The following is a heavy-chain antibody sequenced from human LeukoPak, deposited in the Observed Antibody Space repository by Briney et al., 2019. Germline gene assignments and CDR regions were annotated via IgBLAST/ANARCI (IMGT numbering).Heavy chain of an antibody. D-gene: IGHD4-17*01. Sequence: ASVKVSCKVSGYTLTELSMHWVRQAPGKGLEWMGGFDPEDGETIYAQKFQGRVTMTEDTSTDTAYMELSSLGSEDTAVYYCAPQTVTTWSFDYWGQGTLVTVSS. CDR2: FDPEDGET. CDR3: APQTVTTWSFDY. V-gene: IGHV1-24*01. CDR1: GYTLTELS. J-gene: IGHJ4*02.